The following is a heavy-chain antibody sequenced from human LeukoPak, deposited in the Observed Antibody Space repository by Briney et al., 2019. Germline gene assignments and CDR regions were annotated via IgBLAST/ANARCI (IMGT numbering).Heavy chain of an antibody. D-gene: IGHD3-3*01. CDR3: ARVYDSDYYYYMDV. V-gene: IGHV4-59*01. Sequence: SETLSLTCTVSGGSISASYWNWIRQPPGKELEWIGYISHTGSTNYNPSLKRRVTISLYTSKHQFSLKLNSVAAADAAVYYCARVYDSDYYYYMDVWGKGTTVTVSS. J-gene: IGHJ6*03. CDR2: ISHTGST. CDR1: GGSISASY.